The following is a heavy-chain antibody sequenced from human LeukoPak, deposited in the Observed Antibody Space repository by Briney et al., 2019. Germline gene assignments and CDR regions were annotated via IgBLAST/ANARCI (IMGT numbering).Heavy chain of an antibody. V-gene: IGHV4-4*07. J-gene: IGHJ5*02. CDR3: ARDGVATIRVSNWFDP. D-gene: IGHD5-12*01. CDR2: IYTSGST. Sequence: SETLPLTCTVSGGSISSYYWSWIRQPAGKGLEWIGRIYTSGSTNYNPSLKSRVTMSVDTSKNQFSLKLSSVTAADTAVYYCARDGVATIRVSNWFDPWGQGTLVTVSS. CDR1: GGSISSYY.